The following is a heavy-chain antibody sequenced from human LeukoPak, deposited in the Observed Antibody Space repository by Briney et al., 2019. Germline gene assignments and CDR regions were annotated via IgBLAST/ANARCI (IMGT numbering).Heavy chain of an antibody. CDR2: IYYSGST. Sequence: SETLSLTCTVSGGSISSYYWSWIRQPPGKGLEWIGYIYYSGSTNSNPSLKSRVTLSLDKSKNQFSLKLSSVTAADTAVYYCARGGSHLWQPFDSWGQGTLVTVSS. J-gene: IGHJ4*02. V-gene: IGHV4-59*12. CDR3: ARGGSHLWQPFDS. CDR1: GGSISSYY. D-gene: IGHD5-18*01.